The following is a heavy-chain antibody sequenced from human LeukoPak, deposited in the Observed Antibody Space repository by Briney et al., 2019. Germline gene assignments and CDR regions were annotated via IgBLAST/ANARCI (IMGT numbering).Heavy chain of an antibody. J-gene: IGHJ6*03. CDR1: GGSISSYY. CDR2: IYYSGST. D-gene: IGHD3-10*01. V-gene: IGHV4-59*01. Sequence: SETLSLTCTVSGGSISSYYWSWIRQPPGKGLEWIGYIYYSGSTNYNPSLKSRVTISVDTSKNQFSLKLSSVTAADTAVYYCARVLTGTFGELFSTYYYYYMDVWGKGTTVTISS. CDR3: ARVLTGTFGELFSTYYYYYMDV.